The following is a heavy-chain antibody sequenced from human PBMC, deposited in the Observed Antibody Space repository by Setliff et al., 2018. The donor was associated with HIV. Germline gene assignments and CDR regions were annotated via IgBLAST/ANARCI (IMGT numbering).Heavy chain of an antibody. V-gene: IGHV1-18*01. J-gene: IGHJ4*02. CDR3: ARDPRYSSVWFRNGGVDY. D-gene: IGHD6-19*01. Sequence: ASVNVSCKTSGYMFSSYGISWVRQAPGQGLEWMGWVSNKGDTNYVQKLQDRLTITTDTSTSTAYLELRDLRSEDTAVYYCARDPRYSSVWFRNGGVDYWGQGTLVTVSS. CDR2: VSNKGDT. CDR1: GYMFSSYG.